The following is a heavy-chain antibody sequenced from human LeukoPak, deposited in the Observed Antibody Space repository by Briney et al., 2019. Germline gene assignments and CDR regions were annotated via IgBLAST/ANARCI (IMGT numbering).Heavy chain of an antibody. Sequence: SVKVSCKASGGTFSSYAISWVRQAPGQGLEWMGGIIPIFGTANYAQKFQGRVTITTDESTSTAYMELSSLRSEDTAVYYCARDKPAARPPYYYYMDVWGKGTTVTVSS. V-gene: IGHV1-69*05. J-gene: IGHJ6*03. D-gene: IGHD2-2*01. CDR2: IIPIFGTA. CDR3: ARDKPAARPPYYYYMDV. CDR1: GGTFSSYA.